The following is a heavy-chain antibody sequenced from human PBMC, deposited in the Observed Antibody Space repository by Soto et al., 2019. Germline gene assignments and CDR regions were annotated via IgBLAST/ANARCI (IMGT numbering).Heavy chain of an antibody. Sequence: QVQLVQSGAEVKKPGSSVKVSCKASGGTLSNYAFSWVRQAPGQGLEWMGGISPIFGTANYAQKFQDRVTITAXXAXSXXYMELSSLRSEDTAVYYCARDPPPKPGYYYYTMGVWGQGTTGTVSS. CDR3: ARDPPPKPGYYYYTMGV. V-gene: IGHV1-69*14. CDR1: GGTLSNYA. J-gene: IGHJ6*02. CDR2: ISPIFGTA.